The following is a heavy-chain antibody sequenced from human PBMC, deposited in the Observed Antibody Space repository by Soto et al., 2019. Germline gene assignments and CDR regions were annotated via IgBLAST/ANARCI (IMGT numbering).Heavy chain of an antibody. V-gene: IGHV3-30-3*01. D-gene: IGHD6-19*01. CDR2: ISHDGSNK. J-gene: IGHJ6*02. CDR1: GFTFSSYA. CDR3: AAAAVAGTEDYYYGMDV. Sequence: QVQLVESGGGVVQPGRSLRLSCAASGFTFSSYAMHWVRQAPGKGLEWVAVISHDGSNKYYADSVKGRFTISRDNSKNTLYLQMNSLRSEDTAVYYCAAAAVAGTEDYYYGMDVWGQGTTVTVSS.